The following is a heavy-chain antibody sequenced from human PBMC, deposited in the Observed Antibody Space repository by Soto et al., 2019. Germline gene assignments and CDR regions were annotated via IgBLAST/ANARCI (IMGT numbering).Heavy chain of an antibody. CDR1: GFTFSSYS. D-gene: IGHD3-9*01. CDR3: ARRTTYYDILTGGYYMDV. Sequence: GGSLRLSCAASGFTFSSYSMNWVRQAPGKGLEWVSSISSSSSYIYYADSVKGRFTISRDNAKNSLYLQMNSLRAEDTAVYYCARRTTYYDILTGGYYMDVWGKGTTVTVSS. J-gene: IGHJ6*03. V-gene: IGHV3-21*01. CDR2: ISSSSSYI.